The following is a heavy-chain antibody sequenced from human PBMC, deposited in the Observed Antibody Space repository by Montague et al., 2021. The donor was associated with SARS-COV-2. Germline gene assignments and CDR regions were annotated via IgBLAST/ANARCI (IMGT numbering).Heavy chain of an antibody. CDR3: ASLLLWFGDVYGMDV. CDR2: INWNGGST. CDR1: GFTFGDYG. V-gene: IGHV3-20*04. D-gene: IGHD3-10*01. Sequence: SLRLSCAASGFTFGDYGMSWVRQAPGKGLEWVSGINWNGGSTGYADSVKGRFTISRDNAKNSLYLQMNSLRAEDTALYYCASLLLWFGDVYGMDVWGQGTPVTVSS. J-gene: IGHJ6*02.